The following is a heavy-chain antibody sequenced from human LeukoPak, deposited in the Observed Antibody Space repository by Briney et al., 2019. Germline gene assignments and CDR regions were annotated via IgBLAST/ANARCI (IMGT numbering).Heavy chain of an antibody. J-gene: IGHJ4*02. CDR2: ISGSGTST. CDR1: GFTFSSYA. V-gene: IGHV3-23*01. D-gene: IGHD6-13*01. Sequence: GSLRLSCAASGFTFSSYAMSWVRQAPGKGLQWVSSISGSGTSTYYADSVKGRFTISRDNSKNTLFLQMNSLRADDTAVYYCAKERYSSSWYVFDYWGQGSLVTVSS. CDR3: AKERYSSSWYVFDY.